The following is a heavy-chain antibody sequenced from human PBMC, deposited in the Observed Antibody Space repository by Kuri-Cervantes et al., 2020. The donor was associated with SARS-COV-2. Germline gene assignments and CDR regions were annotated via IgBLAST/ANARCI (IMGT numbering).Heavy chain of an antibody. J-gene: IGHJ4*02. CDR3: ARPGQWLDQTQFDY. D-gene: IGHD6-19*01. Sequence: SETLSLTCTVPGGSISRTKYYWGWIRQPPGKGLEWIGSIFYGGSTYYNPSLKSRVTISVDTSKNQFSLKLSSVTAADTAVYYCARPGQWLDQTQFDYWGQGTLVTVSS. V-gene: IGHV4-39*01. CDR2: IFYGGST. CDR1: GGSISRTKYY.